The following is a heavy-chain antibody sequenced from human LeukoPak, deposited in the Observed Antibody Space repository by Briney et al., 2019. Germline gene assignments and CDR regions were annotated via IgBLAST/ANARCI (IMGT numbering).Heavy chain of an antibody. D-gene: IGHD1-26*01. J-gene: IGHJ4*02. CDR1: GGSITNYY. V-gene: IGHV4-39*07. CDR2: IYYSGST. CDR3: ATPHPYSGTPY. Sequence: SETLSLTCTVSGGSITNYYWAWIRQPPGKGLEWIGSIYYSGSTYYNPSLKSRVTISVDTSKNQFSLKLSSVTAADTAVYYCATPHPYSGTPYWGQGTLVTVSS.